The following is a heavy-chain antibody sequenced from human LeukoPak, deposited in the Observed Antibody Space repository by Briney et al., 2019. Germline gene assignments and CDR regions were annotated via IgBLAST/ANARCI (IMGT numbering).Heavy chain of an antibody. CDR2: INHSGST. V-gene: IGHV4-34*01. CDR3: AREAVAATPDYYGMDV. D-gene: IGHD2-15*01. Sequence: PSETLSLTCAVYGGSFSGYYWSWIRQPPGKGLGWIGEINHSGSTNYNPSLKSRVTISVDTSKNQFSLKLSSVTAADTAVYYCAREAVAATPDYYGMDVWGQGTTVTVSS. CDR1: GGSFSGYY. J-gene: IGHJ6*02.